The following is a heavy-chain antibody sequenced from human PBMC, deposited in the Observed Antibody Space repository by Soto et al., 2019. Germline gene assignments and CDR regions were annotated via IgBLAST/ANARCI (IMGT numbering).Heavy chain of an antibody. CDR3: ARAPYYDSSGSFVYFDY. Sequence: ASVKVSCKASGGTFSSYAISWVRQAPGQGLEWMGGIIPIFGTANYAQKFQGRVTITADESTSTAYMELSSLRSEDTAVYYCARAPYYDSSGSFVYFDYWGQGTLVTVSS. D-gene: IGHD3-22*01. CDR1: GGTFSSYA. V-gene: IGHV1-69*13. J-gene: IGHJ4*02. CDR2: IIPIFGTA.